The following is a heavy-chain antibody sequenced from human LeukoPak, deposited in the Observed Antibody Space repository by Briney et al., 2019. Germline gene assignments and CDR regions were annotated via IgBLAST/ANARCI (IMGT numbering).Heavy chain of an antibody. Sequence: AGGSLRLSCAASGFTFSSYSMNWVRQAPGKGLEWVSYISSSSSTIYYADSVKGRFTISRDNAKNSLYLQMNSRRDEDTAVYYCARSYDFWDYYYMDVWGKGTTVTVSS. CDR1: GFTFSSYS. CDR3: ARSYDFWDYYYMDV. D-gene: IGHD3-3*01. CDR2: ISSSSSTI. V-gene: IGHV3-48*02. J-gene: IGHJ6*03.